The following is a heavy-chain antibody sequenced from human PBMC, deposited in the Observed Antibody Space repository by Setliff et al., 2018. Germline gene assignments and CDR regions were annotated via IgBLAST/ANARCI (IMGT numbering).Heavy chain of an antibody. Sequence: ASVKVSCKASGYSFTSYGITWVRQAPGQGLEWMGWISPYNGDTRFQQKFQGRVTVTTDTPTSTGYLELRSLTSDDTAVYYCAREVLSTVVAWDYWGQGTLVTVSS. CDR1: GYSFTSYG. CDR2: ISPYNGDT. J-gene: IGHJ4*02. D-gene: IGHD4-17*01. CDR3: AREVLSTVVAWDY. V-gene: IGHV1-18*04.